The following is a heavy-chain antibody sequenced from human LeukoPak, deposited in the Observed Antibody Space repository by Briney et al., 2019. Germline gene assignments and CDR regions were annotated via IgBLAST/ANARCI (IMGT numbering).Heavy chain of an antibody. D-gene: IGHD1-1*01. CDR3: ARDTVHNFDY. CDR2: IGAYNGNT. J-gene: IGHJ4*02. CDR1: GYSFGNFG. V-gene: IGHV1-18*01. Sequence: GASVKVFCKASGYSFGNFGISWMRQAPGQGLEWVGWIGAYNGNTTYAQKFQGRVIMTTDISTATAHLELRSLGSDDTAVYYCARDTVHNFDYWGQGTLVTVSS.